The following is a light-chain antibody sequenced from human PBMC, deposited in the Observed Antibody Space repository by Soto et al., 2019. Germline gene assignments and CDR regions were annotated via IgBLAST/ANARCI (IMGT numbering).Light chain of an antibody. CDR3: SSYAGSNNYV. CDR2: EVT. J-gene: IGLJ3*02. Sequence: QSALTQPPSASGSPGQSVAISCTGTSSDVGGYNYVSWYQQHPGKAPKLIIYEVTRRPSGVPDRFSGSKSGNTASLTVSGLQAEDEADYYCSSYAGSNNYVFGGGTKLTV. CDR1: SSDVGGYNY. V-gene: IGLV2-8*01.